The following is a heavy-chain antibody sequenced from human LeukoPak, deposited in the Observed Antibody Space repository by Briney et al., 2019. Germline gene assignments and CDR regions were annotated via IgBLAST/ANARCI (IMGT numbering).Heavy chain of an antibody. V-gene: IGHV3-30-3*01. D-gene: IGHD3-3*01. CDR2: ISYDGSNK. J-gene: IGHJ6*02. CDR1: GFTFSSYA. CDR3: AREGIQFLEWLPRSLYGMDV. Sequence: GGSLRLSCAASGFTFSSYAMHWVRQAPGKGLEWVAVISYDGSNKYYADSVKGRFTISRDNSKNTLYLQMNSLRAEDTAVYYCAREGIQFLEWLPRSLYGMDVWGQGTTVTVSS.